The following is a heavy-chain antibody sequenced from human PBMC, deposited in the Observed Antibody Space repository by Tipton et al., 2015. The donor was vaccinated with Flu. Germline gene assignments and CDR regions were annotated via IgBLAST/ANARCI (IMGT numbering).Heavy chain of an antibody. V-gene: IGHV1-18*01. CDR3: ARGGASYDYDGRHYYADH. D-gene: IGHD3-22*01. J-gene: IGHJ4*02. CDR2: ISTSRGNT. CDR1: GYTFTSYG. Sequence: QVQLVQSGAEVKKPGASVKVSCKASGYTFTSYGISWVRQAPGQVPEWMGWISTSRGNTNYAQKFRGRVTMTTDTFTTTVNMELRSLGSDDTAVYYCARGGASYDYDGRHYYADHWGQGTLVTVSS.